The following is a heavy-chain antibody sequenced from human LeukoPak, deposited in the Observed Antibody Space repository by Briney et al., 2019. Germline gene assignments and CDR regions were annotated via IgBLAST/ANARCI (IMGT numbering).Heavy chain of an antibody. D-gene: IGHD2-2*01. CDR1: GGSISSSSYY. J-gene: IGHJ4*02. CDR3: ARQLGYCSSTSCYADKVDY. CDR2: IYYSGRT. V-gene: IGHV4-39*01. Sequence: PSETLSLTCTVSGGSISSSSYYWGWIPQPPGKGLEWIVSIYYSGRTYYNPYLKSRVTISVDTSKNQFSLKLSSVTAADTAVYYCARQLGYCSSTSCYADKVDYWGQGTLVTVSS.